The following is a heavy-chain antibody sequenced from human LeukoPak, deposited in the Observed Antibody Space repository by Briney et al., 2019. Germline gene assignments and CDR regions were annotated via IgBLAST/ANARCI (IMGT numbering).Heavy chain of an antibody. J-gene: IGHJ6*03. CDR3: ARAPPYYYYYYMDV. Sequence: ASVKVSCKVSGYRLTELSMHWVRQAPGQGLEWMGGFAPEDGETIYGQKFQGRVNMTEDTSIGTAYMELRSLRSEDTAVYYCARAPPYYYYYYMDVWGKGTTVTVSS. CDR1: GYRLTELS. CDR2: FAPEDGET. V-gene: IGHV1-24*01.